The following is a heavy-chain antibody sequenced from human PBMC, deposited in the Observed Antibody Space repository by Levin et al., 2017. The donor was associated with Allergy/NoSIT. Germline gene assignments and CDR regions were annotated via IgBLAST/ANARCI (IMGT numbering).Heavy chain of an antibody. CDR1: GGSISSGGYS. J-gene: IGHJ4*02. CDR3: ARVAGYSYGYYFDY. V-gene: IGHV4-30-2*01. CDR2: IYLSGST. Sequence: SPTLSLPCAVSGGSISSGGYSWSWIRQPPGKGLEWIGNIYLSGSTNDNPSLKSRVIMSVDRSKNQFSLKLSYVTAADTAVYYCARVAGYSYGYYFDYWGPGTLVTVSS. D-gene: IGHD5-18*01.